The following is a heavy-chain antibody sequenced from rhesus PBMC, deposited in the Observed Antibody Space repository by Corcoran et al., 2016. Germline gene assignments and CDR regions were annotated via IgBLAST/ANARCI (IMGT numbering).Heavy chain of an antibody. CDR2: VSGSSGST. J-gene: IGHJ5-2*02. V-gene: IGHV4-147*01. CDR1: GISITTNY. CDR3: ARDAVSLDV. Sequence: QVQLQESGPELVKPSETLSLTCAVSGISITTNYWTWLRQYPGKGLEWIGYVSGSSGSTSYNPSLNSRVTISKDTSENQFYLRLNSMTAADTAVYYCARDAVSLDVWGRGLLVTVSS.